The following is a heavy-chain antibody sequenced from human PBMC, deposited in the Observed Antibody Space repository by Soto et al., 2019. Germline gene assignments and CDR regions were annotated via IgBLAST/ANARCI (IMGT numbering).Heavy chain of an antibody. Sequence: SETLSLTCTVSGGSISSYYWSWIRQPPGKGLEWIGYIYYSGSTNYNPSLKSRVTISVDTSKNQFSLKLSSVTAADTAVYYCARHGRNYDILTGYDYWGQGTLVTVSS. J-gene: IGHJ4*02. V-gene: IGHV4-59*08. CDR3: ARHGRNYDILTGYDY. D-gene: IGHD3-9*01. CDR1: GGSISSYY. CDR2: IYYSGST.